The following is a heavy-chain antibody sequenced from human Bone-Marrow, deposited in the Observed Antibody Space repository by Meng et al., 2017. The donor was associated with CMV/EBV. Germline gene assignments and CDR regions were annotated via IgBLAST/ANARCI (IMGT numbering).Heavy chain of an antibody. Sequence: GESLKISRKGSGYSFTSYWIGWVRQMPGKGLEWMGIIYPGDSDTRYSPSFQGQVTIPADKSISTAYLQWSSLKASDTAMYYCASGTQVDTAMSGMDVWGQGTTVTVSS. CDR3: ASGTQVDTAMSGMDV. CDR2: IYPGDSDT. D-gene: IGHD5-18*01. V-gene: IGHV5-51*01. CDR1: GYSFTSYW. J-gene: IGHJ6*02.